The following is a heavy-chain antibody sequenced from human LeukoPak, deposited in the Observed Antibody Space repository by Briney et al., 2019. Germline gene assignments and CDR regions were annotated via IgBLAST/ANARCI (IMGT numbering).Heavy chain of an antibody. CDR1: GFTFSSYA. J-gene: IGHJ4*02. CDR2: ISGSGANT. CDR3: ARGPRNWGFDY. Sequence: GGSLRLSCAASGFTFSSYAMSWVRQAPGKGLEWVSVISGSGANTYYADSVKGRFTISRDNSKNTLYLQMNSLRAEDTAVYYCARGPRNWGFDYWGQGTLVTVSS. V-gene: IGHV3-23*01. D-gene: IGHD7-27*01.